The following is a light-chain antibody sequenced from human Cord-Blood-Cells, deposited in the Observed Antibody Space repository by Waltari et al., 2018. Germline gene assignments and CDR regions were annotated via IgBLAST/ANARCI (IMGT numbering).Light chain of an antibody. J-gene: IGKJ3*01. CDR2: AAS. CDR3: QQYYSTPFT. V-gene: IGKV1-8*01. CDR1: QGISRY. Sequence: AIRITQSPSSLSASTGDRVTITCRASQGISRYLAWYQQKPGKAPKLLIYAASTLQSGVPSRFSGSGSGTDFTLTISSLQAEDVAVYYCQQYYSTPFTFGPGTKVDIK.